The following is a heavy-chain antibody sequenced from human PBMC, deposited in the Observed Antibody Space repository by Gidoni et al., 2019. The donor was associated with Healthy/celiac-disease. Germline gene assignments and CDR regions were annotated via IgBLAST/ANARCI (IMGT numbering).Heavy chain of an antibody. V-gene: IGHV3-7*01. D-gene: IGHD4-17*01. CDR1: GFTFRSHW. J-gene: IGHJ4*02. Sequence: EVQLVESGGGLVQSGGSLLLPCAASGFTFRSHWMSWVRQAPGKGLEWVANIKQDGSEKYYGDSVKGRFTISRDNAKNTLYLQMNSLRDEDTAVYYCAREGVSAGDYEYYFDYWGQGTLVTVSS. CDR2: IKQDGSEK. CDR3: AREGVSAGDYEYYFDY.